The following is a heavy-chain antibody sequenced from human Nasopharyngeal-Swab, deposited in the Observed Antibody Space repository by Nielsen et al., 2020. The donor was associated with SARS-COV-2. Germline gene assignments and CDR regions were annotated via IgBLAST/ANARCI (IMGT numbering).Heavy chain of an antibody. V-gene: IGHV3-23*01. D-gene: IGHD3-16*01. J-gene: IGHJ6*03. Sequence: GGSLRLSCAASGFTFSSYAMSWVRQAPGKGLEWVSAISGSGGSTYYADSVKGRFTIARDNSKNTLYLQMNSLRADDTAVYYGAKEATLGGVGDYYYMDVWGKGTTVTVSS. CDR2: ISGSGGST. CDR3: AKEATLGGVGDYYYMDV. CDR1: GFTFSSYA.